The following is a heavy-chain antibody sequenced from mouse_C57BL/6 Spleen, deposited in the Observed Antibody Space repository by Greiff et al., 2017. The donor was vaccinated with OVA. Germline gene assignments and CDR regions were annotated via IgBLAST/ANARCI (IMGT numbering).Heavy chain of an antibody. Sequence: DVMLVESGGGLVKPGGSLKLSCAASGFTFSDYGMHWVRQAPEKGLEWVAYISSGSSTIYYADTVKGRFTISRDNAKNTLFLQMTSLRSEDTAMYYCARQSWDYAMDYWGQGTSVTVSS. CDR1: GFTFSDYG. CDR2: ISSGSSTI. V-gene: IGHV5-17*01. J-gene: IGHJ4*01. D-gene: IGHD4-1*01. CDR3: ARQSWDYAMDY.